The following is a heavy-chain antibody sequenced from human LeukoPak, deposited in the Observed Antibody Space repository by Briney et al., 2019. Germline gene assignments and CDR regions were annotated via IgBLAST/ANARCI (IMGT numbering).Heavy chain of an antibody. CDR1: GGSISSGSYY. Sequence: SETLSLTCTVSGGSISSGSYYWSWIRQPAGKGLEWIGRIYTSGSTNYNPSLKSRVTISVDTSKNQFSLKLSSVTAADTAVYYCARGTSGSWSPFDYWGQGTLVTVSS. CDR3: ARGTSGSWSPFDY. D-gene: IGHD6-13*01. J-gene: IGHJ4*02. V-gene: IGHV4-61*02. CDR2: IYTSGST.